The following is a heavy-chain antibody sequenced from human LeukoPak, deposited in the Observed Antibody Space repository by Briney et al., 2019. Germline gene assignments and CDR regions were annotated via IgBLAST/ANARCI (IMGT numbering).Heavy chain of an antibody. Sequence: ASVKVSCKVPGYPLTELSIHWVRQGPGKGLEWMGGFDPEDGETIYAQKFQGRVTMTEDTSTDTAYMELSSLRSEDTAVYYCARGSRYGDHVGMDVWGKGTTVTVSS. CDR2: FDPEDGET. CDR1: GYPLTELS. CDR3: ARGSRYGDHVGMDV. J-gene: IGHJ6*04. V-gene: IGHV1-24*01. D-gene: IGHD4/OR15-4a*01.